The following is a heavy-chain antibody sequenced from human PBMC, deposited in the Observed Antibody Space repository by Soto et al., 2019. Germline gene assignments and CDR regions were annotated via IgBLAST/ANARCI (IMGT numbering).Heavy chain of an antibody. V-gene: IGHV3-33*01. CDR3: ARDGSGWRHSQYYFDY. CDR2: IWYDGSNK. D-gene: IGHD6-19*01. Sequence: GGSLRLSCAASGFTFSSYGMHWVRQAPGKGLEWVAVIWYDGSNKYYADSVKGRFTISRDNSKNTLYLQMNSLRAEDTAVYYCARDGSGWRHSQYYFDYWGQGTLVTVSS. CDR1: GFTFSSYG. J-gene: IGHJ4*02.